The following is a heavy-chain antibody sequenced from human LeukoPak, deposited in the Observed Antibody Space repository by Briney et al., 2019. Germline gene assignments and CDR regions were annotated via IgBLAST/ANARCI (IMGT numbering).Heavy chain of an antibody. V-gene: IGHV1-18*01. CDR2: ISADKVNT. D-gene: IGHD1-26*01. Sequence: RASVKVSCKASGYTFTSYGFSWVRQAPGQGLEWMAWISADKVNTNYAQKLQGRVTMSADTSTSTAYMELRSLTSDGTAVYYCARGTRGRGDWYFDLWGRGTLVTVSS. CDR3: ARGTRGRGDWYFDL. J-gene: IGHJ2*01. CDR1: GYTFTSYG.